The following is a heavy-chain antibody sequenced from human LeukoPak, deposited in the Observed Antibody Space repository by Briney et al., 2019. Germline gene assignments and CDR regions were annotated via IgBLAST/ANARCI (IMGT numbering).Heavy chain of an antibody. CDR3: TRDSTDVALDY. D-gene: IGHD5-12*01. V-gene: IGHV3-49*04. CDR1: GFTFGDYA. Sequence: GGSLRLSCTASGFTFGDYAMSWVRQAPGKGLEWVGFIRSKAYGGTTEYAASVKGRFTISRDDSKSIAYLQMNSLKTEDTAVYYCTRDSTDVALDYWGQGTLVTVSS. J-gene: IGHJ4*02. CDR2: IRSKAYGGTT.